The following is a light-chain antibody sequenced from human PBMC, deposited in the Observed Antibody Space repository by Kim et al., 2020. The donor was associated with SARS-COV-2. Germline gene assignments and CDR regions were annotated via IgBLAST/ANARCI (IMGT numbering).Light chain of an antibody. CDR3: CSYAGSYTLWV. CDR2: EVN. Sequence: QSALTQPASVSGSPGQSITISCAGTSSDVGTYNLVSWYKHHPGKAPQLMVYEVNKRPSGISNRFSGSKSGNTASLTISGLQAEDEADYYCCSYAGSYTLWVFGGGTQLTVL. CDR1: SSDVGTYNL. V-gene: IGLV2-23*02. J-gene: IGLJ2*01.